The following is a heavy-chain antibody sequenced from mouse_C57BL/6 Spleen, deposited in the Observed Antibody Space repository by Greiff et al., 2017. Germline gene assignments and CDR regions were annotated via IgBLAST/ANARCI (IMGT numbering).Heavy chain of an antibody. Sequence: EVQLQQSGGGLVQPGGSLSLSCAASGFTFTDYYMSWVRQPPGQALEWLGFIRNKANGYTTEYNESVKGRFTISRDNSQSTLYLQMNALRAESSATYYCARLNWDDWYFDVWGTGTTVTVSS. J-gene: IGHJ1*03. D-gene: IGHD4-1*01. V-gene: IGHV7-3*01. CDR3: ARLNWDDWYFDV. CDR2: IRNKANGYTT. CDR1: GFTFTDYY.